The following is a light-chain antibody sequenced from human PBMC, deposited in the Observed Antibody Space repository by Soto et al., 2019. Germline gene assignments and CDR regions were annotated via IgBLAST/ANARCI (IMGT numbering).Light chain of an antibody. CDR1: SSNTGAGYD. J-gene: IGLJ2*01. Sequence: QSVLTQPPSVSGAPGQRVTISCTGSSSNTGAGYDVHWYQQLPGAAPKLLIYGNNNRPSGVPDRFSGSKSGTSASLAITGLQAEDEGDYYCQSYDISLSGSVFGGGTKLTVL. CDR2: GNN. V-gene: IGLV1-40*01. CDR3: QSYDISLSGSV.